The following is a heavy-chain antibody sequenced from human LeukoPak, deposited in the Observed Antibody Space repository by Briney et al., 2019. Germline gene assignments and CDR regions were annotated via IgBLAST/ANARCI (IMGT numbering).Heavy chain of an antibody. CDR2: INPNSGGT. V-gene: IGHV1-2*02. J-gene: IGHJ6*03. Sequence: ASVKVSCKASGYTFTGYYMHWVRQAPGQGLEWMGWINPNSGGTNYAQKFQGRVTMTRDTSISTAYMELSRLRSDDTAVYYCARDWMGSEAKQYYYYYYMDVWGKGTTVTVSS. D-gene: IGHD1-1*01. CDR1: GYTFTGYY. CDR3: ARDWMGSEAKQYYYYYYMDV.